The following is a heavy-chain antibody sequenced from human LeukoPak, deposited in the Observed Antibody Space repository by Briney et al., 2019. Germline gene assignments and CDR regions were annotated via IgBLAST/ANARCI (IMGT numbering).Heavy chain of an antibody. D-gene: IGHD4-17*01. Sequence: GASVKASCKASGYTFTSYDINWVRQATGQGLEWMGWMNPNSGNTGYAQKFQGRVTMTRNTSISTAYMELSSPRSEDTAVYYCARGNDYGDYYDYWGQGTLVTVSS. CDR3: ARGNDYGDYYDY. CDR2: MNPNSGNT. CDR1: GYTFTSYD. V-gene: IGHV1-8*01. J-gene: IGHJ4*02.